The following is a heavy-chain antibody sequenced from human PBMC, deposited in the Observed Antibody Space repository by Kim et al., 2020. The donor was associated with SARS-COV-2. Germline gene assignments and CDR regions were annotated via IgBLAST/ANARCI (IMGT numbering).Heavy chain of an antibody. J-gene: IGHJ6*02. V-gene: IGHV3-74*01. CDR2: INSDGSST. Sequence: GGSLRLSCAASGFTFSSYWMHWVRQAPGKGLVWVSRINSDGSSTSYADSVKGRFTISRDNAKNTLYLQMNSLRDEDTAVYYCARDRGGSYYYYYGIDVWGQGTTVTVSS. CDR3: ARDRGGSYYYYYGIDV. CDR1: GFTFSSYW. D-gene: IGHD1-26*01.